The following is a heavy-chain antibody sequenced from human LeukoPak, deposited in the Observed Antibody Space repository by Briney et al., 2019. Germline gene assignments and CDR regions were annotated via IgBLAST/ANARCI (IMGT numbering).Heavy chain of an antibody. CDR2: ISSSSSYI. CDR1: GFTFSSYS. CDR3: AKLVPGASIPLDAFDI. D-gene: IGHD1-26*01. V-gene: IGHV3-21*04. J-gene: IGHJ3*02. Sequence: GGSLRLSCAASGFTFSSYSMNWVRQAPGKGLEWVSSISSSSSYIYYADSVKGRFTISRDNAKNTLYLQMNSLRAEDTAVYYCAKLVPGASIPLDAFDIWGQGTMVTVSS.